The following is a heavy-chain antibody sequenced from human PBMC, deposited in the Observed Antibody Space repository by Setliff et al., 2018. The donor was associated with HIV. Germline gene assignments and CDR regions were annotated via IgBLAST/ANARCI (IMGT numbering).Heavy chain of an antibody. CDR1: GYSFARYG. D-gene: IGHD6-19*01. CDR3: ARVPYRSAWFSGGHDAFDI. V-gene: IGHV1-18*01. CDR2: ISGFNGNT. J-gene: IGHJ3*02. Sequence: ASVKVSCKASGYSFARYGLSWARQAPGQGLEWMGWISGFNGNTKYAQSFQDRVAMTTETATSTAYMEMRSLRPDDTAVYFCARVPYRSAWFSGGHDAFDIWGQGTMVTVSS.